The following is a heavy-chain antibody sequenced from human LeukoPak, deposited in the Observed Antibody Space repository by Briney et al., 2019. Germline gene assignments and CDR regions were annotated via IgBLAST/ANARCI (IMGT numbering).Heavy chain of an antibody. V-gene: IGHV1-2*02. CDR1: GYTFTGYY. CDR2: INPNSGGT. J-gene: IGHJ4*02. CDR3: ARPAWFGELPTSFDY. Sequence: ASVKVSCKASGYTFTGYYMHWVRQAPGQGLEWMGWINPNSGGTNYAQKFQGRVTMTRDTSISTAYMELSRLRSDDTAVYYCARPAWFGELPTSFDYWGQGTLVTVSS. D-gene: IGHD3-10*01.